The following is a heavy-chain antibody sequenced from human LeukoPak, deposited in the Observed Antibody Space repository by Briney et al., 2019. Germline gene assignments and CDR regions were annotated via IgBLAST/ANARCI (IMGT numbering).Heavy chain of an antibody. V-gene: IGHV4-4*02. CDR1: GGSISSSNW. CDR2: IYHSGST. D-gene: IGHD2-15*01. Sequence: SETLSLTCAVSGGSISSSNWWSWVRQPPGKGLEWIGEIYHSGSTNYNPSLKSRVTISVDKSKNQFSLKLSSVTAADTAVYYCARVRDCSGGSCYSGYSGNWFDPWGQGTLVTVSS. CDR3: ARVRDCSGGSCYSGYSGNWFDP. J-gene: IGHJ5*02.